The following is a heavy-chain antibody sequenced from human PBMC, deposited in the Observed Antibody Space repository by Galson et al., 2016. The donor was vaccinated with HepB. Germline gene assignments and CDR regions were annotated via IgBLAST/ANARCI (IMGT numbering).Heavy chain of an antibody. J-gene: IGHJ3*02. Sequence: SVKVSCKASGYTFTNSYMHWVRQAPGQGLEWMGIINLSGGITTYAQKFQGRVTMTRDTSTSTVFMEFSSLISEDTAVYYCTRGKGGAFDIWGQGTMVTVSS. D-gene: IGHD2-15*01. CDR2: INLSGGIT. CDR1: GYTFTNSY. CDR3: TRGKGGAFDI. V-gene: IGHV1-46*01.